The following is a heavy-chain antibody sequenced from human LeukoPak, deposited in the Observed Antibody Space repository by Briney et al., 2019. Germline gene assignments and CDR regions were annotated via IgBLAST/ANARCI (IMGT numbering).Heavy chain of an antibody. CDR2: IYYSGST. CDR3: ARQEEQQLVWSGVYWYFDL. CDR1: GGSISSSSYY. J-gene: IGHJ2*01. Sequence: SETLSLTCTVSGGSISSSSYYWGWIRQPPGKGLEWIGSIYYSGSTYYNPSLKSRVTISVDTSKTQFSLKLSSVTAADTAVYYCARQEEQQLVWSGVYWYFDLWGRGTLVTVSS. V-gene: IGHV4-39*01. D-gene: IGHD6-13*01.